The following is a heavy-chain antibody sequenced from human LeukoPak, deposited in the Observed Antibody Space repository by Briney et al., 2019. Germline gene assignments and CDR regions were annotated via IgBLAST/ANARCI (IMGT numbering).Heavy chain of an antibody. CDR1: GFTFSDYY. V-gene: IGHV3-11*01. CDR2: ISSSGSSK. Sequence: GGSLRLSCAASGFTFSDYYMTWIRQAPGKGLEWVSYISSSGSSKYYADSVKGRFTISRDNTKNSLHLQMNSLRAEDTAVYYCARGGSYAYYYFDLWGRGTLVTVSS. J-gene: IGHJ2*01. D-gene: IGHD3-16*01. CDR3: ARGGSYAYYYFDL.